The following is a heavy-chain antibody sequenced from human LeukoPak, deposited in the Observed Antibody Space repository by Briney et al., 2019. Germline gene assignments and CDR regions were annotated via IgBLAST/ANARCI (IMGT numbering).Heavy chain of an antibody. CDR3: ARDFSAFDI. CDR2: INPSGGST. J-gene: IGHJ3*02. V-gene: IGHV1-46*01. Sequence: ASVKVSCKASGYTFTSYYMHWVRQAPGQGLEWMGIINPSGGSTSYAQKFQGRVTMTTDTSTSTAYMELRSLRSDDTAVYYCARDFSAFDIWGQGTMVTVSS. CDR1: GYTFTSYY.